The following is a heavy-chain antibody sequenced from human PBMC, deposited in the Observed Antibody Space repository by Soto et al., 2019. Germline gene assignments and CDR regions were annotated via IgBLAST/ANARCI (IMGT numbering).Heavy chain of an antibody. J-gene: IGHJ4*02. Sequence: QVQLQESGPGLVKPSETLSLTCTVSGGSISSYYWSWIRQPPGKGLEWIGYIYYSGSTNYNPSLKSRVTISVDTSKNQFSLKLSSVTAADTAVHYCARDRTYYDSSGYYYEEFDYWGQGTLVTVSS. CDR2: IYYSGST. CDR3: ARDRTYYDSSGYYYEEFDY. V-gene: IGHV4-59*01. D-gene: IGHD3-22*01. CDR1: GGSISSYY.